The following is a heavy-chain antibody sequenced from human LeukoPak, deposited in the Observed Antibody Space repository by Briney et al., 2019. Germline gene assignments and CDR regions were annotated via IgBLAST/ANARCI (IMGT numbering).Heavy chain of an antibody. D-gene: IGHD7-27*01. J-gene: IGHJ4*02. CDR1: GGSISSGGYY. CDR3: ARGRLTGVSFDY. CDR2: IYHSGST. V-gene: IGHV4-30-2*01. Sequence: SETLSLTCTVSGGSISSGGYYWSCIRQPPGKGLEWIGYIYHSGSTYYNPSLKSRVTISVDRSKNQFSLKLSSVTAADTAVYYCARGRLTGVSFDYWGQGTLVTVSS.